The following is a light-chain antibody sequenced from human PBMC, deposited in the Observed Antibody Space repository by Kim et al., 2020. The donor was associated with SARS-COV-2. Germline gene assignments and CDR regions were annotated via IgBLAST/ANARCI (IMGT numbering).Light chain of an antibody. CDR3: QHRQT. CDR1: QYVTRR. V-gene: IGKV1-5*01. Sequence: GDRVTITCRATQYVTRRLAWYQQKPGRAPKLLIYDASTLDRGVPSRLRGSGSGTEFTLTINSLQPDDFASYYCQHRQTFGQGTK. CDR2: DAS. J-gene: IGKJ1*01.